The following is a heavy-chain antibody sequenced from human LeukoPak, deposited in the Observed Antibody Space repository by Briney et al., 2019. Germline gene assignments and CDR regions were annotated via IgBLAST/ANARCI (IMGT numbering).Heavy chain of an antibody. Sequence: GGSLRLSCAASGFTFSSYEMNWVRQAPGKGLEWVSYISSSGSTIYYADSVKGRFTISRDNARNSLYLKMNSLRDKDTAVYYRAKDEPRWGQGTLVTVSS. V-gene: IGHV3-48*03. CDR2: ISSSGSTI. CDR1: GFTFSSYE. CDR3: AKDEPR. J-gene: IGHJ4*02.